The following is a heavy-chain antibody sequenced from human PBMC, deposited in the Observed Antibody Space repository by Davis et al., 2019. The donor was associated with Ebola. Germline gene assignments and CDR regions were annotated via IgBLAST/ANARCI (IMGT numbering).Heavy chain of an antibody. CDR3: ARDADIVVVPAAMPADAFDI. D-gene: IGHD2-2*01. CDR2: IWYDGSNK. V-gene: IGHV3-33*01. Sequence: GESLKISCAASRFTFSSYGMHWVRQAPGKGLEWVAVIWYDGSNKYYADSVKGRFTISRNNSKNTLYLQMNSLRAEDTAVYYCARDADIVVVPAAMPADAFDIWGQGTMVTVSS. J-gene: IGHJ3*02. CDR1: RFTFSSYG.